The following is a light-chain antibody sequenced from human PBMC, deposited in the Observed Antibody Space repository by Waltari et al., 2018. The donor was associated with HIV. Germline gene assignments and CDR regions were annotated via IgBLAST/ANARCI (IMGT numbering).Light chain of an antibody. CDR1: QSINNN. CDR3: QQYNNWPGIT. CDR2: GAS. Sequence: EILMTQSPATLSVSPGERATLSCRASQSINNNLAWYQQKPGQAPRLLIYGASTGATGVPARFSGSGSGTEFTLTLSSLQSEDFAVYYCQQYNNWPGITFGPGNKVDIK. J-gene: IGKJ3*01. V-gene: IGKV3-15*01.